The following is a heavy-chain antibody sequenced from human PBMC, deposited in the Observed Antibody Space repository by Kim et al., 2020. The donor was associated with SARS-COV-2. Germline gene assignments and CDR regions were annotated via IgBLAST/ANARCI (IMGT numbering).Heavy chain of an antibody. CDR2: MNPNSGNT. V-gene: IGHV1-8*01. D-gene: IGHD3-10*01. Sequence: ASVKVSCKASGYTFTSYDINWVRQDTGQGLEWMGWMNPNSGNTGYAQKFQGRVSMTRNTSISTAYMELTSLSSEDTAIYYCARRYFGSGSYYTDYWGQGTLVTVSS. CDR3: ARRYFGSGSYYTDY. CDR1: GYTFTSYD. J-gene: IGHJ4*02.